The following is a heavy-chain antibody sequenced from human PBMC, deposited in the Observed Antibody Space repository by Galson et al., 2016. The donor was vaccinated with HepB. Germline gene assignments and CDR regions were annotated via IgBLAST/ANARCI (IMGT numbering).Heavy chain of an antibody. V-gene: IGHV3-53*01. CDR1: GVSVSDNF. Sequence: SLRLSCAASGVSVSDNFLTWVRQAPGKGLEWVSTLYPNGNTFYADPVRGRFTISRDNSMNTLFYQMDSLRREDTAVYYCTTLMGWGSRPYYYDNMDVWGLGTTVTVSS. CDR3: TTLMGWGSRPYYYDNMDV. CDR2: LYPNGNT. J-gene: IGHJ6*02. D-gene: IGHD3-16*01.